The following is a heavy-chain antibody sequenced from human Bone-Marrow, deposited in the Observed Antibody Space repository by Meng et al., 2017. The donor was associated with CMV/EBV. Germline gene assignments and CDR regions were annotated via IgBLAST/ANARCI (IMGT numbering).Heavy chain of an antibody. Sequence: GESLKISCAASGFSVSDNYMSWVRQTPGKGLEWVSIIYTDDATFYADSVKGRFTISRDNSRNTVYLQMHGLRAEDNAVYFCARGHVAYYSWGQGTRVTVSS. CDR3: ARGHVAYYS. V-gene: IGHV3-53*01. CDR1: GFSVSDNY. J-gene: IGHJ4*02. D-gene: IGHD3-16*01. CDR2: IYTDDAT.